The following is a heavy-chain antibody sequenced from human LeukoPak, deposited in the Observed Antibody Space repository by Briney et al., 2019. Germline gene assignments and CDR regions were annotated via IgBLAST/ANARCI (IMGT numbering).Heavy chain of an antibody. CDR1: GFTFSSYW. V-gene: IGHV3-7*01. CDR3: ARVSRVRGVIIIYFDY. Sequence: SGGSLRLSCAASGFTFSSYWMGWVRQAPGKGLEWVANIKQDGSEKYYVDSVKGRFTISRDNAKNSLYLQMNSLRAEDTAVYYCARVSRVRGVIIIYFDYWGQGTLVTVSS. CDR2: IKQDGSEK. J-gene: IGHJ4*02. D-gene: IGHD3-10*01.